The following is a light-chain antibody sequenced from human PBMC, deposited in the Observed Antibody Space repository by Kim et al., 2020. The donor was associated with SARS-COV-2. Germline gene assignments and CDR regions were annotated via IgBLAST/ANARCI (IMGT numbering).Light chain of an antibody. Sequence: DIQMTQSPSTLSASVGDRVTITCRASQSISSWLAWYQQKPGKAPKLLIYTASTLQSGVPSRFSGSKSGTEFTLTISSLQTDDFATYYCQHYNSYPLTFGGGTKVDIK. J-gene: IGKJ4*01. CDR2: TAS. V-gene: IGKV1-5*03. CDR3: QHYNSYPLT. CDR1: QSISSW.